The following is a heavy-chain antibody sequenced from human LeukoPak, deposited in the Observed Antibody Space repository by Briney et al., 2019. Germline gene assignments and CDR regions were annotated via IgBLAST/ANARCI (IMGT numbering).Heavy chain of an antibody. Sequence: GESLKISCEGSGYSFTCHWIGWVRQMPGKGLEWMGIIYPGDSDARYSPSFQGQVTISADKSISTAYLQWSSLKASDTAMYYCARLLRSGSPTGDYWGQGTLVTASS. CDR1: GYSFTCHW. CDR3: ARLLRSGSPTGDY. CDR2: IYPGDSDA. D-gene: IGHD1-26*01. J-gene: IGHJ4*02. V-gene: IGHV5-51*01.